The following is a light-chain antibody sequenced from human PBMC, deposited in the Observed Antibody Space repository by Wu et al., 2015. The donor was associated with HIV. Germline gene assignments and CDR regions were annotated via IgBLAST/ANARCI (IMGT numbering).Light chain of an antibody. CDR2: KAS. CDR1: ENINNW. Sequence: DIQMTQSPSSLSASVGDRVTITCRARENINNWLAWYQQKPGKAPKLLIHKASSLESGVPSRFTGSGSGTEFTLTINSLQPDDFATYYCQQYKSLYSFGQGTKVEIK. V-gene: IGKV1-5*03. J-gene: IGKJ2*03. CDR3: QQYKSLYS.